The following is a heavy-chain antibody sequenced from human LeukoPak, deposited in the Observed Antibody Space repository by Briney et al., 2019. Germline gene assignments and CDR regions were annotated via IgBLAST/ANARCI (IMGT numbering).Heavy chain of an antibody. J-gene: IGHJ4*02. CDR2: IKPDGSLQ. CDR1: GFIFSSFW. Sequence: PGGSLRLSCTASGFIFSSFWMAWVRQAPGKGLEWVANIKPDGSLQFYGDSVKGRFTISRDNAKNSLYLQMNNLRAEDTALYYCATSYDSSGFDWGQGTLVTVSS. V-gene: IGHV3-7*01. D-gene: IGHD3-22*01. CDR3: ATSYDSSGFD.